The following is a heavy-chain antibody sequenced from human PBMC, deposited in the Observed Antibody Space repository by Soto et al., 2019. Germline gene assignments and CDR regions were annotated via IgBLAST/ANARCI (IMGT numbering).Heavy chain of an antibody. CDR2: ISFDGSDE. V-gene: IGHV3-30*03. CDR1: GFTFSSDG. D-gene: IGHD3-9*01. CDR3: AEAKCADIPFDS. Sequence: QVQLVESGGGVVQPGRSLRLSCAASGFTFSSDGMHWVRQAPGKGLEWVAVISFDGSDEYYADSAKRRFTISRDNSKNTVFLQMNRRRPDDAVLYYCAEAKCADIPFDSWGRGTLVTVSS. J-gene: IGHJ4*02.